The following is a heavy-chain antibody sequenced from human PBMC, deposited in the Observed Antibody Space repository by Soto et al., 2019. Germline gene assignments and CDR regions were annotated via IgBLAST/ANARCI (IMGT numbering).Heavy chain of an antibody. CDR3: ARGYCSGGSCYMKYNWFDP. Sequence: ASVKVSCKASGYTFTSYYMHWVRQAPGQGLEWMGIINPSGGSTSYAQKFQGRVTMTRDTSTSTVYMELSSLRSEDTAVYYCARGYCSGGSCYMKYNWFDPWGQGTLVTVSS. D-gene: IGHD2-15*01. CDR1: GYTFTSYY. J-gene: IGHJ5*02. V-gene: IGHV1-46*01. CDR2: INPSGGST.